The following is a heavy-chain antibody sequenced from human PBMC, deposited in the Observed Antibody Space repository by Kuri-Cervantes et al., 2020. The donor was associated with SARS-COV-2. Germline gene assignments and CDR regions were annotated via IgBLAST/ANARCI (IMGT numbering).Heavy chain of an antibody. J-gene: IGHJ4*02. V-gene: IGHV4-59*01. D-gene: IGHD4-11*01. CDR3: ARGGGYSNLGYYFDY. CDR1: GGSISSYY. Sequence: SETLSLTCTVSGGSISSYYWSWTRQPPGKGLEWIGYIYYSGSTNYNPSLKSRVTISVDTSKNQFSLKLSSVTAADTAVYYCARGGGYSNLGYYFDYWGQGTLVTVSS. CDR2: IYYSGST.